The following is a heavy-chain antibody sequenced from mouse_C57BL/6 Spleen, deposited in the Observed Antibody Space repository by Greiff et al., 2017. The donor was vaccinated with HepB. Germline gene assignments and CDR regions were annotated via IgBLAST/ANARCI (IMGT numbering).Heavy chain of an antibody. Sequence: EVKLVESGGGLVKPGGSLKLSCAASGFTFSDYGMHWVRQAPEKGLEWVAYISSGSSTIYYADTVKGRFTISRDNAKNTLFLQMTSLRSEDTAMYYCARAGDYSWFAYWGHRTLVTVSA. V-gene: IGHV5-17*01. CDR3: ARAGDYSWFAY. CDR2: ISSGSSTI. J-gene: IGHJ3*01. D-gene: IGHD1-1*01. CDR1: GFTFSDYG.